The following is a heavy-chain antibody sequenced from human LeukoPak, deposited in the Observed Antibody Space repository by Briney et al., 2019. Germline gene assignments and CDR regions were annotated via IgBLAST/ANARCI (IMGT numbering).Heavy chain of an antibody. D-gene: IGHD3-22*01. V-gene: IGHV1-69*05. J-gene: IGHJ4*02. CDR2: IIPIFGTA. Sequence: ASVKVSCKASGGTFSSYAISWVRQAPGQGLEWMGRIIPIFGTANYAQKFQGRVTITTDESTSTAYMELSSLRSEDTAVYYCARDPILWGGYYYGNYFDYWGWGTLVTVSS. CDR1: GGTFSSYA. CDR3: ARDPILWGGYYYGNYFDY.